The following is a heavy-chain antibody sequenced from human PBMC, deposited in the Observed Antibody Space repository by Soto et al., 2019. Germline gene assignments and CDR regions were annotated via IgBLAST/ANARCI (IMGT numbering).Heavy chain of an antibody. D-gene: IGHD6-13*01. CDR2: IWYDGSTK. CDR3: ARVASSSSWHIPHFDQ. Sequence: GGSLRLSCAASGFMFRSYAMHWVRQAPGRGLEWVAGIWYDGSTKYYGDSVKGRYSISRDNSKNMLDLQMNSLRAEDTAVYYCARVASSSSWHIPHFDQWGQGTLVTVSS. V-gene: IGHV3-33*01. J-gene: IGHJ4*02. CDR1: GFMFRSYA.